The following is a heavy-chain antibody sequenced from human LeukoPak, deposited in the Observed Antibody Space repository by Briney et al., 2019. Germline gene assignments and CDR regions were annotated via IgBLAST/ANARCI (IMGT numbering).Heavy chain of an antibody. Sequence: ASVTVSCKASGYTFTNYYIHWVRQAPGQGFEWLGWINPNSGDTNYAQNFQGWVTMTRATSITTAYMEVNRLKSDDTAVYYCARGYNGSPGGAFNFWGQGTMVTVSS. CDR3: ARGYNGSPGGAFNF. CDR2: INPNSGDT. D-gene: IGHD1-26*01. V-gene: IGHV1-2*04. CDR1: GYTFTNYY. J-gene: IGHJ3*01.